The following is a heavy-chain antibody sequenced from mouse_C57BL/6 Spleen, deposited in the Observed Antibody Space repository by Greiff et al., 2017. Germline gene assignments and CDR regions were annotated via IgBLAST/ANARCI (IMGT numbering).Heavy chain of an antibody. CDR1: GYTFTSYW. V-gene: IGHV1-50*01. D-gene: IGHD4-1*01. CDR3: ARRANWDFDY. Sequence: QVQLQQPGAELVKPGASVKLSCKASGYTFTSYWMQWVKQRPGQGLEWIGEIDPSDSYTTYNQKFKGKATLTVDTSSSTAYMQLSSLTSEDSAVYYCARRANWDFDYWGQGTTLTVSS. CDR2: IDPSDSYT. J-gene: IGHJ2*01.